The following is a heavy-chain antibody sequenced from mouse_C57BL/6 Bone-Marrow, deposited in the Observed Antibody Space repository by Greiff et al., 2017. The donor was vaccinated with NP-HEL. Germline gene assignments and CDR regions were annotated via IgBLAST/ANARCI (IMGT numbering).Heavy chain of an antibody. CDR1: GFSFNTYA. J-gene: IGHJ1*03. CDR2: IRSKSNNYAT. Sequence: DVQLVESGGGLVQPKGSLKLSCAASGFSFNTYAMNWVRQAPGKGLEWVARIRSKSNNYATYYADSVKDRFTISRDDSESMLYLQMNNLKTEDTAMYYCVSSYYYGSSFHWYFDVWGTGTTVTVSS. D-gene: IGHD1-1*01. CDR3: VSSYYYGSSFHWYFDV. V-gene: IGHV10-1*01.